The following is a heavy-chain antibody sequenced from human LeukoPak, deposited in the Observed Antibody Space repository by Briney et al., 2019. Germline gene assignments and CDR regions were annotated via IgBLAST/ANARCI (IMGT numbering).Heavy chain of an antibody. Sequence: SETLSLTCAVYGGSFSGYYWSWIRQPPGKGLEWIGEINHSGSTNYNPSIKSRVTISVDTSKNQFSLKLSSVTAADTAVYYCARGLTGDNWGQGTLVTVSS. CDR2: INHSGST. CDR1: GGSFSGYY. J-gene: IGHJ4*02. V-gene: IGHV4-34*01. D-gene: IGHD7-27*01. CDR3: ARGLTGDN.